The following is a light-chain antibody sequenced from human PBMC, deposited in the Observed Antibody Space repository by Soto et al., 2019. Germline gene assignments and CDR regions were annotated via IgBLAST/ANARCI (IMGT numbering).Light chain of an antibody. J-gene: IGLJ2*01. CDR1: SSDVGSYNL. CDR3: CSYAGSSTDVV. Sequence: QSALTQPASVSGSPGQSITISCTGTSSDVGSYNLVSWYQQHPGKAPKLMIYEGSKRPSGVFNRFSGSKSGNTASLTISGVQAEDEADYYCCSYAGSSTDVVFGGGTKLTVL. CDR2: EGS. V-gene: IGLV2-23*01.